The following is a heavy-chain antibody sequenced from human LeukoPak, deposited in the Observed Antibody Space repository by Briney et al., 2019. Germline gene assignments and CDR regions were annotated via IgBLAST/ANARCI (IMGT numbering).Heavy chain of an antibody. Sequence: SETLSLTCTVSGVSTSSYYWSWIRQPPGKGVEWVGYMYQSGNSSYNPSLRSRFTVSLDTSENQFSLNLHSVTPADTAMYYCARMLGGGSHASSFDSWGQGTLVTVSS. D-gene: IGHD1-26*01. CDR3: ARMLGGGSHASSFDS. CDR1: GVSTSSYY. CDR2: MYQSGNS. V-gene: IGHV4-59*01. J-gene: IGHJ4*02.